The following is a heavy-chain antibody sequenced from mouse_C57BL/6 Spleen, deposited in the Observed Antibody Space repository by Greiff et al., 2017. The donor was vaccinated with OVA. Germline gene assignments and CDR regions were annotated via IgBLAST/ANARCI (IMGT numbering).Heavy chain of an antibody. Sequence: QVQLQQPGAELVKPGASVKLSCKASGYTFTSYWMHWVKQRPGQGLEWIGMIHPNSGSTNYNEKFKSKATLTVDKSSSTAYMQLSSLTSEDSAVYYCAREEGTVTLFDYWGQGTTLTVSS. CDR3: AREEGTVTLFDY. J-gene: IGHJ2*01. D-gene: IGHD4-1*01. CDR2: IHPNSGST. CDR1: GYTFTSYW. V-gene: IGHV1-64*01.